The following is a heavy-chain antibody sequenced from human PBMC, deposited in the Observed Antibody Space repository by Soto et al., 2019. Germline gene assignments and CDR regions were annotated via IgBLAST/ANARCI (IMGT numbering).Heavy chain of an antibody. V-gene: IGHV4-61*01. D-gene: IGHD3-16*01. J-gene: IGHJ5*02. CDR1: GGSLSGGSYY. CDR2: IYDSGAT. Sequence: SETLSLTCPVSGGSLSGGSYYWNWIRQPPGKQMDWIGYIYDSGATKYNPSLKSRVTISQDTSKNQFSLKMNSVTPSDTAVYYCARDWGPYWFDPWGQGILVTVSS. CDR3: ARDWGPYWFDP.